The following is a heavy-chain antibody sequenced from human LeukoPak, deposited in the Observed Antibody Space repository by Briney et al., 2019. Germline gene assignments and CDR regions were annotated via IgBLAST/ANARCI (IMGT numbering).Heavy chain of an antibody. CDR2: INPSGGST. D-gene: IGHD3-22*01. Sequence: ASVKVSCKASGYTFTSYYMHWVRQAPGQGLEWMGIINPSGGSTSYAQKFQGRVTMTRDTSTSTVYMELSSLRSEDTAVYYCARGGITMIVVFIRNDWFDPWGQGTLVTVSS. CDR1: GYTFTSYY. CDR3: ARGGITMIVVFIRNDWFDP. V-gene: IGHV1-46*01. J-gene: IGHJ5*02.